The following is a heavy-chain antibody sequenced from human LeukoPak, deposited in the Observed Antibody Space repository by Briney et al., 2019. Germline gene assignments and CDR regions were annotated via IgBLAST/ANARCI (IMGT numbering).Heavy chain of an antibody. Sequence: ASVKVSCKASGYTFTGYYMHWVRQAPGQGLEWMGWINPNSGGTNYAQKFQGRVTMTRDTSISTAYMELSGLRSDDTAVYYCARSPWEGSYYYFDYWGQGTLVTVSS. CDR2: INPNSGGT. CDR3: ARSPWEGSYYYFDY. CDR1: GYTFTGYY. D-gene: IGHD1-26*01. J-gene: IGHJ4*02. V-gene: IGHV1-2*02.